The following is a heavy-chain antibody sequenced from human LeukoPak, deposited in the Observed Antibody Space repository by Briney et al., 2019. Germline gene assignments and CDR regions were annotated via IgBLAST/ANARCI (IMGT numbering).Heavy chain of an antibody. V-gene: IGHV3-30*03. CDR3: ARSGRRGYSYGYRFKYYYDY. J-gene: IGHJ4*02. D-gene: IGHD5-18*01. Sequence: PGGSLRLSCAASGFTFSSYGMHWVRQAPGKGLEWVAVISYDGTNKYYADSVKGRFTISRDNSKNTLYLQMNSLRADDTAVYYCARSGRRGYSYGYRFKYYYDYWGQGTLVTVSS. CDR2: ISYDGTNK. CDR1: GFTFSSYG.